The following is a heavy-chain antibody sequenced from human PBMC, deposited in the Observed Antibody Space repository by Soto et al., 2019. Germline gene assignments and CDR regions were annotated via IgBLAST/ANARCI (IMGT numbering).Heavy chain of an antibody. CDR2: ISYDGSNK. D-gene: IGHD5-12*01. V-gene: IGHV3-30*04. CDR3: ARDNGRPPTHLYENYFDY. Sequence: GGSLRLSCAASGFTFSSYAMHWVRQAPGKGLEWVAVISYDGSNKYYADSVKGRVTISRDNSKNTLYLQMNSLRAEDTAVYYGARDNGRPPTHLYENYFDYWGQGTLVTVSS. J-gene: IGHJ4*02. CDR1: GFTFSSYA.